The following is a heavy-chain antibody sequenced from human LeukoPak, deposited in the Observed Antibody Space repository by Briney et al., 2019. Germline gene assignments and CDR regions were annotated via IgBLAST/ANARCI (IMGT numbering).Heavy chain of an antibody. CDR3: ATQRQERGTRTGPPLV. D-gene: IGHD3/OR15-3a*01. Sequence: PSETLSLTCTVSGGSISSGGYYWRWLRQHPGKGLEWIGYIYYSGSTYYNPSPKSRVTISVDTSKNQFSLKLSSVTAADTAVYYCATQRQERGTRTGPPLVWGQGTLVTVSS. CDR2: IYYSGST. CDR1: GGSISSGGYY. V-gene: IGHV4-31*03. J-gene: IGHJ4*02.